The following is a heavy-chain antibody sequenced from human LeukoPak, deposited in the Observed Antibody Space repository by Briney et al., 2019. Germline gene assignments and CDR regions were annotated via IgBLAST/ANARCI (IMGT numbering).Heavy chain of an antibody. CDR2: IYSIGSP. V-gene: IGHV4-59*01. J-gene: IGHJ5*01. D-gene: IGHD3-22*01. CDR3: ARGSPDSSCYYYDS. CDR1: GGSISSYY. Sequence: SETLSLTCTVSGGSISSYYWSWIRQPPGKGLEWIGYIYSIGSPNYNSSLKSRVTMSVDTSKNQFSLKLSSVTAADTAVYYCARGSPDSSCYYYDSLGPGKLVTGSS.